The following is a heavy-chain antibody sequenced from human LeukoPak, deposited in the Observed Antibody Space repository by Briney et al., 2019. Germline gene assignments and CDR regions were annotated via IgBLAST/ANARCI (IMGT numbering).Heavy chain of an antibody. CDR3: AKHRGVWSGYYPLDY. CDR1: EFTFSGYT. D-gene: IGHD3-3*01. J-gene: IGHJ4*02. V-gene: IGHV3-30*02. Sequence: GGSLRLSCAGAEFTFSGYTMNWVRQAPGKGLEWVAFIRYDGSDNDYADSVKGRFTISRDSSKNTLYLQMNSLRTEDTAVYYCAKHRGVWSGYYPLDYWGQGTLVTVSS. CDR2: IRYDGSDN.